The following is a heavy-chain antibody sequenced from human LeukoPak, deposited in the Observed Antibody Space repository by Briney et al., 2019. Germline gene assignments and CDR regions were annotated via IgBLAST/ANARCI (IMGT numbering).Heavy chain of an antibody. J-gene: IGHJ5*02. CDR2: INPNSGGT. V-gene: IGHV1-2*02. CDR1: GYTFTGYY. CDR3: ARSYYYDSKIDP. D-gene: IGHD3-22*01. Sequence: ASVKVSCKASGYTFTGYYMHWVRQAPGQGLEWMGWINPNSGGTNYAQKFQGRVTMTRDTSISTAYMELSRLRSDDTAVYYCARSYYYDSKIDPWGQGTLVTVSS.